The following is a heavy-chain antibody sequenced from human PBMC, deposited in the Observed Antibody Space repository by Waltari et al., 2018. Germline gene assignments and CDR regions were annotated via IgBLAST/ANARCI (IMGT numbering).Heavy chain of an antibody. CDR1: GGTFSSYA. V-gene: IGHV1-69*10. CDR2: IIPILGIA. J-gene: IGHJ6*02. Sequence: QVQLVQSGAEVKKPGSSVKVSCKASGGTFSSYAISWVRQAPGQGLEWMGGIIPILGIANYAQKFQGRVTITADKSTSTAYMELSSLRSEDTAVYYCASEQQQLVPYYGMDVWGQGTLVTVSS. CDR3: ASEQQQLVPYYGMDV. D-gene: IGHD6-13*01.